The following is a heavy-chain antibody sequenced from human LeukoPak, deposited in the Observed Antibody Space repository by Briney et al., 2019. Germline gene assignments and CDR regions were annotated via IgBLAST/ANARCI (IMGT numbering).Heavy chain of an antibody. CDR1: GGSFSGYY. Sequence: PSETLSLTCAVYGGSFSGYYWSWIRQPPGKGLEWIGEINHSGSTNYNPSLKSRVTISVDTSKNQFSLKLSYVTAADTAVYYCARVASGYKFYYFDYWGQGTLVTVSS. J-gene: IGHJ4*02. CDR2: INHSGST. CDR3: ARVASGYKFYYFDY. V-gene: IGHV4-34*01. D-gene: IGHD3-3*01.